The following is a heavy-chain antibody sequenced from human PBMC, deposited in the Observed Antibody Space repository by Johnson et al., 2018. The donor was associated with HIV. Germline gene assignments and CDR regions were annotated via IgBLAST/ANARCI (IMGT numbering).Heavy chain of an antibody. V-gene: IGHV3-15*01. J-gene: IGHJ3*02. Sequence: GRSLRLSCAASGITFSNAWMSWVRQAPGKGLEWVGRSRSKTDGGTTDYAAPVKGRFSISRDDSKNTLYLQMNSLKTEDTAMYYCTTIYYDFWTGYLSDAFDIWGQGTMVTVSS. CDR1: GITFSNAW. CDR3: TTIYYDFWTGYLSDAFDI. D-gene: IGHD3-3*01. CDR2: SRSKTDGGTT.